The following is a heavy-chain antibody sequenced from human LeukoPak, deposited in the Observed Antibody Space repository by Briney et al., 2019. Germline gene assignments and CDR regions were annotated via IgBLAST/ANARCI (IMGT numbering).Heavy chain of an antibody. CDR2: IYYSGSA. D-gene: IGHD3-22*01. J-gene: IGHJ4*02. Sequence: SETLSLTCTVSGGSISRYYWNWIRQPPGKGLEWIGYIYYSGSANYNPYLKSRVTISVDMSMNQFSLRLSSVTAADTAVYYCARGDSDSNSYFSGFWGQGTLVTVS. CDR3: ARGDSDSNSYFSGF. CDR1: GGSISRYY. V-gene: IGHV4-59*01.